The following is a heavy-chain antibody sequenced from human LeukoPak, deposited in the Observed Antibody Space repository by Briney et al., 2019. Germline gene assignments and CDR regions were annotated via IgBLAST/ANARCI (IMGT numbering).Heavy chain of an antibody. Sequence: PGGSLRLSCEASGLTFSRDWMGWVRQAPGKGLECVSAISGDGVSPYYADSVRGRFTISRDNSKNTLYLQMNSLRVEDTAVYFCARDPGAFPYFFDSWGQGTLVTVSS. V-gene: IGHV3-23*01. CDR2: ISGDGVSP. J-gene: IGHJ4*02. CDR3: ARDPGAFPYFFDS. CDR1: GLTFSRDW. D-gene: IGHD4/OR15-4a*01.